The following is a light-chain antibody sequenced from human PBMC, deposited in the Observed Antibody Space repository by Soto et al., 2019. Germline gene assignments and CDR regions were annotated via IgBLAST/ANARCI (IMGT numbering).Light chain of an antibody. CDR2: WAS. Sequence: DIVMTQSPDSLAVSLGERATINCKSSQSILYSSNNENYLAWYQQKPGQPPQLLINWASTRESGVPDRFSGSGSGTDFTLTISSLQAEDVAVYYCQQYYSTPLTFGGGTKVEIK. J-gene: IGKJ4*01. V-gene: IGKV4-1*01. CDR1: QSILYSSNNENY. CDR3: QQYYSTPLT.